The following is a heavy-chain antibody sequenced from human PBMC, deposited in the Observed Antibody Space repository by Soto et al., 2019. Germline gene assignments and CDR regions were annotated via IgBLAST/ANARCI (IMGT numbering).Heavy chain of an antibody. CDR1: GGSISSSSYY. J-gene: IGHJ6*03. CDR2: IYYSGST. Sequence: LSLTCTVSGGSISSSSYYWGWIRQPPGKGLEWIGSIYYSGSTYYNPSLKSRVTISVDTSKNQFSLKLSSVTAADTAVYYCARHYSSSWSYYYYMDVWGKGTTVTVAS. D-gene: IGHD6-13*01. CDR3: ARHYSSSWSYYYYMDV. V-gene: IGHV4-39*01.